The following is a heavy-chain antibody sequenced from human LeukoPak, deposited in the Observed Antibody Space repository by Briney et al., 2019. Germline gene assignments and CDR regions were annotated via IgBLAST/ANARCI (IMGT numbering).Heavy chain of an antibody. V-gene: IGHV3-53*01. CDR3: AKEALARQQLVS. J-gene: IGHJ5*02. Sequence: GGSLRLSCAASGFTDSSNYMSWVRQAPGKGLEWVSVIYSGGSTYYADSVKGRFTISRDNSKNTLYLQMNSLRAEDTAVYYCAKEALARQQLVSWGQGTLVTVSS. CDR1: GFTDSSNY. D-gene: IGHD6-13*01. CDR2: IYSGGST.